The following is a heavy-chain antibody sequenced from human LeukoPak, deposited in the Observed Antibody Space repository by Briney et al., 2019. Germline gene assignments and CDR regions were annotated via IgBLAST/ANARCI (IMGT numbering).Heavy chain of an antibody. CDR2: INHRGST. CDR3: ARWGYYDFWSGSRPYYFDY. Sequence: PSETLSLTCAVYGGSFSGYYWSWIRQPPGKGLEWIGEINHRGSTNYNPSLKSRVAISVDTSKNQFSLKLSSVTAADTAVYYCARWGYYDFWSGSRPYYFDYWGQGTLVTVSS. V-gene: IGHV4-34*01. CDR1: GGSFSGYY. D-gene: IGHD3-3*01. J-gene: IGHJ4*02.